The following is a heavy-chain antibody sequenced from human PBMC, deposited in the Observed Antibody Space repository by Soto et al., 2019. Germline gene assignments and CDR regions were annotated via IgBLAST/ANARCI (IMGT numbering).Heavy chain of an antibody. V-gene: IGHV5-51*01. D-gene: IGHD2-15*01. J-gene: IGHJ6*03. Sequence: PGESLKISCKGSGYSFTSYWIGWVRQMPGKGLEWMGIIYPGDSDTRYSPSFQGQVTISADKSISTAYLQWSSLKASDTAMYYCASFSRPSEDIVGPGGYYYMDVWGKGTTVTVSS. CDR1: GYSFTSYW. CDR3: ASFSRPSEDIVGPGGYYYMDV. CDR2: IYPGDSDT.